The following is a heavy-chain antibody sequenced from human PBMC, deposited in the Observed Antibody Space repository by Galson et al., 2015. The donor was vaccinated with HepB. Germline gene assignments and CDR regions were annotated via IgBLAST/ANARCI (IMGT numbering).Heavy chain of an antibody. Sequence: SVKVSCKVSGYTLTELSMHWVRQAPGKGLEWMGGFDPEDGETIYAQKFQGRVTMTEDTSTDTAYMELSSLRSEDTAVYYCATVGYFHYYDIARMDYWGQGTLVTVSS. CDR1: GYTLTELS. CDR2: FDPEDGET. V-gene: IGHV1-24*01. J-gene: IGHJ4*02. CDR3: ATVGYFHYYDIARMDY. D-gene: IGHD3-22*01.